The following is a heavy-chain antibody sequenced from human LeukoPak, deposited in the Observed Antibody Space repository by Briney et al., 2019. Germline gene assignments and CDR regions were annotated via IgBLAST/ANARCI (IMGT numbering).Heavy chain of an antibody. V-gene: IGHV3-48*01. Sequence: AGGSLRLSCAASGFTFSSYSMNWVRQAPGKGLEWVSYISSSGTINYADSVKGRFTISGDNARNSLYLQMNSLRAEDTAVYYCARDHNYAFDYWGQGTLVTVSS. CDR2: ISSSGTI. J-gene: IGHJ4*02. CDR1: GFTFSSYS. CDR3: ARDHNYAFDY. D-gene: IGHD5-18*01.